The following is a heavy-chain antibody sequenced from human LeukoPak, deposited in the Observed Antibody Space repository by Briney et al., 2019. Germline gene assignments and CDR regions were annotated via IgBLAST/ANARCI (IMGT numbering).Heavy chain of an antibody. V-gene: IGHV3-53*01. J-gene: IGHJ4*02. D-gene: IGHD3-22*01. CDR3: ARGLYYFDTSGYLYS. CDR1: GFIVSSNY. Sequence: GGSLRLSCAASGFIVSSNYMSWVRQAPGKGLEWVSVIYSGGSTYYADSVKGRFTISRDNSKNTLYLQMNSLRAEDTAVYYCARGLYYFDTSGYLYSWGQGTLVTVSS. CDR2: IYSGGST.